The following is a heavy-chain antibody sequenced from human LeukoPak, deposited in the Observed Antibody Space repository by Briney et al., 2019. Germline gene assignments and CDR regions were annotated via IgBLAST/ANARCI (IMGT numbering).Heavy chain of an antibody. Sequence: PGGSLRLSCAASGFTFSRYRMSWLRQAPGKGLEWVANINQDGSERHYADSVEGRFVISRDNDKNSLSLQMNSPRVEDTAVYYCARADSYSWYGSRGQGTLVTVSS. CDR1: GFTFSRYR. V-gene: IGHV3-7*01. J-gene: IGHJ4*02. D-gene: IGHD5-12*01. CDR2: INQDGSER. CDR3: ARADSYSWYGS.